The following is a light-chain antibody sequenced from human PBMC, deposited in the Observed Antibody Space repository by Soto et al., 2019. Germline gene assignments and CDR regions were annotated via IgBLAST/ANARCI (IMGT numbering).Light chain of an antibody. CDR1: QSVSNNY. V-gene: IGKV3-20*01. CDR3: HQYDSWT. Sequence: EIVLTQSPGTLSLSPGERANLSCRASQSVSNNYLAWYPQKPGQAPRLLIYGASNRATGIPDRFSGSGSGTDFTLTISRMEPEDFAVYYCHQYDSWTFGQGTKGDIK. J-gene: IGKJ1*01. CDR2: GAS.